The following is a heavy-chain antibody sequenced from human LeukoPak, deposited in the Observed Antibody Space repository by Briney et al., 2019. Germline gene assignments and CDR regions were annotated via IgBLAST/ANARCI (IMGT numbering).Heavy chain of an antibody. Sequence: GRSLRLSCAASGFTFSSYGMHWVRQAPGKGLEWVAVISYDGSNKYYADSVKGRFTISRDNSKNTLYLQMNSLRAEDTAVYYCAKEYRYYYDSSGYYPVFDYWGQGTLVTVSS. V-gene: IGHV3-30*18. CDR2: ISYDGSNK. CDR1: GFTFSSYG. CDR3: AKEYRYYYDSSGYYPVFDY. J-gene: IGHJ4*02. D-gene: IGHD3-22*01.